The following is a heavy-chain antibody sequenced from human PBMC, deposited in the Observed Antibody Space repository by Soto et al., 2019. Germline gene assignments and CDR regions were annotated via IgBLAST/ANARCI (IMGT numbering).Heavy chain of an antibody. CDR1: GGSFTGHF. V-gene: IGHV4-34*01. J-gene: IGHJ4*02. CDR3: ARAKFESTGWHQFDI. CDR2: VSHSGNT. D-gene: IGHD7-27*01. Sequence: SETLSLTCTVSGGSFTGHFCSWVRQPPGKGLEWIGEVSHSGNTKYYPSLRSRVTLSVDSSKNQISLALTSVTAADTAVYYCARAKFESTGWHQFDIWGQGTLVTVSS.